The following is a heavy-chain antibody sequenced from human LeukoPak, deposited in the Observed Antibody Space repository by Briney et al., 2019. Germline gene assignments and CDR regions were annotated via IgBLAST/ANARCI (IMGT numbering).Heavy chain of an antibody. V-gene: IGHV1-18*01. CDR1: GYTFTSYG. J-gene: IGHJ1*01. Sequence: GASVKVSCKASGYTFTSYGISWVRQAPGQGLEWMGWISAYNGNTNYAQKLQGRVTMTTDTSTSTAYMELRSLRSDDTAVYYCARASDSSGYRPRYAQSAEYFQHWGQGTLVTVSS. CDR2: ISAYNGNT. CDR3: ARASDSSGYRPRYAQSAEYFQH. D-gene: IGHD3-22*01.